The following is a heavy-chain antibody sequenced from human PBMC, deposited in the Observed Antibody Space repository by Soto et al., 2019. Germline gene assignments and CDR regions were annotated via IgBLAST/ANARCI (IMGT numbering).Heavy chain of an antibody. CDR3: ARERGYGDYESGY. D-gene: IGHD4-17*01. CDR1: GYTFTSYG. CDR2: ISAYNGNT. Sequence: QVQLVQSGAEVKKPGASVKVSCKASGYTFTSYGISWVRQAPGQGLEWMGWISAYNGNTTYAQKIQGRVTMTRDTSTSTGYLELRSLRSDDTAVYSCARERGYGDYESGYWGQGTLVPVSS. V-gene: IGHV1-18*01. J-gene: IGHJ4*02.